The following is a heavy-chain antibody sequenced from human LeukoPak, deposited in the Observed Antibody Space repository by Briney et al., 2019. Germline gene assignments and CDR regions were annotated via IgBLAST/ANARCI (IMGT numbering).Heavy chain of an antibody. D-gene: IGHD1-26*01. Sequence: GGSLRLSCAASGFTFSSYGMHWVRQAPGKGLEWVAVIWYDGSNKYYADSVKGRFTISRDNSKNTLYLQMNSLRAEDTAVYYCARAGGSRDAFDIWGQGTMVTVSS. CDR1: GFTFSSYG. CDR2: IWYDGSNK. CDR3: ARAGGSRDAFDI. V-gene: IGHV3-33*01. J-gene: IGHJ3*02.